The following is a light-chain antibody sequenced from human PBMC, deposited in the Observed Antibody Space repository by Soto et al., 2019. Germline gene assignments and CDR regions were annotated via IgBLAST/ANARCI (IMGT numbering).Light chain of an antibody. CDR2: AAS. V-gene: IGKV1-39*01. CDR1: QSISSY. CDR3: QQIYSTPWT. J-gene: IGKJ1*01. Sequence: DIQMTQSPSSLSASVGDRVTITCRASQSISSYLNWYQQKPGKAPKLLIYAASSLQSGVPSRFSGSGSGTDFTLTISSLQTEDFATYYCQQIYSTPWTFGQGTRV.